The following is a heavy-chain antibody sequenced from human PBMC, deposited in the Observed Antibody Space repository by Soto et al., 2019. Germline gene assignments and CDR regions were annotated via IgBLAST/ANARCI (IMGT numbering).Heavy chain of an antibody. CDR3: ARWHIAAAPRGYYYGMDV. CDR2: IYYSGST. D-gene: IGHD6-13*01. V-gene: IGHV4-59*01. J-gene: IGHJ6*02. CDR1: GGSISSYY. Sequence: SETLSLTCTVSGGSISSYYWSWIRQPPGKGLEWIGYIYYSGSTNYNPSLKSRVTISVDTSKNQFSLKLSSVTAADTAVYYCARWHIAAAPRGYYYGMDVLGQGTTVT.